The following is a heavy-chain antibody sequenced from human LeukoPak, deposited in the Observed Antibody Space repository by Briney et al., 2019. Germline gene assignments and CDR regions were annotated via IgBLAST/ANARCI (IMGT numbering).Heavy chain of an antibody. CDR1: GFTVRINY. CDR2: IYSGGST. Sequence: PGGSLGLSCAASGFTVRINYMSWVRQAPGKGLEGVSVIYSGGSTYYADSVKGRFTISRDNSKNTLYLQMNSLRAEDTAVYYCAKAAHYDFWSAYDYWGQGTVVTVSS. V-gene: IGHV3-53*05. D-gene: IGHD3-3*01. CDR3: AKAAHYDFWSAYDY. J-gene: IGHJ4*02.